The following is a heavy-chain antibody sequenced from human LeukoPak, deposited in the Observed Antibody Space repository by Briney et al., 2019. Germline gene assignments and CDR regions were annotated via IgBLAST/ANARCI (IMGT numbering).Heavy chain of an antibody. J-gene: IGHJ4*02. D-gene: IGHD3-3*01. Sequence: SETLSLTCGVSGGSVINTNWWTWDRQPPGKGLEWIGEVHLDGRTNYNPSLESRLTMSVDVSENQVPLKLTSVTAADTAVYYCAREGGFYRPLDYSGQGTLVTVSS. V-gene: IGHV4-4*02. CDR2: VHLDGRT. CDR1: GGSVINTNW. CDR3: AREGGFYRPLDY.